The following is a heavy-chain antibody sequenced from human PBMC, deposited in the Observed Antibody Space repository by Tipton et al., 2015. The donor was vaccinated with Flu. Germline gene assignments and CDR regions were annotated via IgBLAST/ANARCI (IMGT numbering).Heavy chain of an antibody. CDR1: GYTFTGHY. Sequence: QLVQSGAEVKKPGASVKVSCKASGYTFTGHYIHWVRQAPGQGLEWVGRINPNFGGTNSAQKFQGRVTMTSDTSINTAYMELSRLTSDDTAVYYCAGGNSFDPWGQGTLVAVSS. V-gene: IGHV1-2*06. CDR2: INPNFGGT. J-gene: IGHJ5*02. D-gene: IGHD3-16*01. CDR3: AGGNSFDP.